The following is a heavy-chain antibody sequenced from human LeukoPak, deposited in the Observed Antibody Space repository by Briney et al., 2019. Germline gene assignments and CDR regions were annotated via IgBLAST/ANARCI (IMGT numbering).Heavy chain of an antibody. J-gene: IGHJ4*02. CDR1: GYTFIKYG. CDR2: ISAYNGNT. D-gene: IGHD1-26*01. V-gene: IGHV1-18*01. CDR3: ARDRSTVPDY. Sequence: ASVKVSCKASGYTFIKYGISWVRQAPGQGLEWMGWISAYNGNTNYAQKLQGRVTMATDTSTSTAYMELRSLRSDDTAVYYCARDRSTVPDYWGQGTLVTVSS.